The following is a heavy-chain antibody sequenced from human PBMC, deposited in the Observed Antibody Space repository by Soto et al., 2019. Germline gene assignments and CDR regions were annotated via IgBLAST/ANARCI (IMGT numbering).Heavy chain of an antibody. CDR2: ISAYNGNT. V-gene: IGHV1-18*04. Sequence: ASVKVSCKASGYTFTGYYMHWVRQAPGQGLEWMGWISAYNGNTNYAQKLQGRVTMTTDTSTSTAYMELRSLRAEDTAVYYCARLGPYDSGSYSFRYNWFDPWGQGTLVTVSS. J-gene: IGHJ5*02. CDR3: ARLGPYDSGSYSFRYNWFDP. CDR1: GYTFTGYY. D-gene: IGHD3-10*01.